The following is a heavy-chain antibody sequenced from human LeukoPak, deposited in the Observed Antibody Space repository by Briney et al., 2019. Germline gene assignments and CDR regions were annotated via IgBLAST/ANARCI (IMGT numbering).Heavy chain of an antibody. J-gene: IGHJ6*02. Sequence: SETLSLTCTVSGGSISSYYWSWIRQPPGKGLEWIGYIYYSGSTKYNPSLKSRVTISVDTSKNQVSLKLSSVTAADTAVYFCASNDPGIAAAGTTYYYGMDVWGQGTTVTVSS. CDR2: IYYSGST. D-gene: IGHD6-13*01. CDR3: ASNDPGIAAAGTTYYYGMDV. V-gene: IGHV4-59*08. CDR1: GGSISSYY.